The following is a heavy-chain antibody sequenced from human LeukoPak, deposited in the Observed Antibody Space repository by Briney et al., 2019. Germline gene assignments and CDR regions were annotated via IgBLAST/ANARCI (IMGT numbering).Heavy chain of an antibody. CDR2: INPNSGGT. J-gene: IGHJ4*02. D-gene: IGHD1-26*01. V-gene: IGHV1-2*06. Sequence: ASVKVSCKASGYTFTVYYMHWVRQAPGQGLEWMGRINPNSGGTNYAQKFQGRVTMTRDTSISTAYMELSRLRSDDTAVYYCARLLSVGATDYWGQGTLVTVSS. CDR1: GYTFTVYY. CDR3: ARLLSVGATDY.